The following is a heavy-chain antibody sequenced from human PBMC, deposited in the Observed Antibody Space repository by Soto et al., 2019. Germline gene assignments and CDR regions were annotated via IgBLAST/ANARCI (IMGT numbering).Heavy chain of an antibody. Sequence: EVQLVESGGGLVQPGGSLRLSCAASGFTFSSYAMHWVRQAPGKGLEYVSAISSNGGSTYYANSVKGRFTISRDNAKNKLYLQMGSLRAEDMAVYYCARYAGCSGGSCYPIYYYYYYMDVWGKGTTVTVAS. D-gene: IGHD2-15*01. CDR2: ISSNGGST. J-gene: IGHJ6*03. V-gene: IGHV3-64*01. CDR1: GFTFSSYA. CDR3: ARYAGCSGGSCYPIYYYYYYMDV.